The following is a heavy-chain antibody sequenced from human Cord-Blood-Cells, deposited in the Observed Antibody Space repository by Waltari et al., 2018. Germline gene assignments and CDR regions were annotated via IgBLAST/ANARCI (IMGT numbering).Heavy chain of an antibody. Sequence: QVQLQESGPGLVKPSETLSLTCAVSGYSISSGYYWGWIRQPPGKGLEWIGSIYHSGNTYYNPSLKSRVTISVDTSKNQFSLKLSSVTAADTAVYYCARARRPKGSSWYPGMDAFDIWGQGTMVTVSS. CDR1: GYSISSGYY. V-gene: IGHV4-38-2*01. CDR2: IYHSGNT. D-gene: IGHD6-13*01. J-gene: IGHJ3*02. CDR3: ARARRPKGSSWYPGMDAFDI.